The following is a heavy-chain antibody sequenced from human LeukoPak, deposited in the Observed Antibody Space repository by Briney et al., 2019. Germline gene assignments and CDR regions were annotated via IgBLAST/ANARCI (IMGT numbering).Heavy chain of an antibody. V-gene: IGHV3-7*01. CDR1: GFTFSSYW. CDR3: ARPHCSSTSCYNRTAF. CDR2: IKQDGSEK. J-gene: IGHJ4*02. Sequence: GGSLRLSCAASGFTFSSYWMSWVRQAPGKGLEWVANIKQDGSEKYYVDSVKGRFTISRDNAKNSLYLQMNSLRAEDTAVYYCARPHCSSTSCYNRTAFRGRGTLVTVSS. D-gene: IGHD2-2*02.